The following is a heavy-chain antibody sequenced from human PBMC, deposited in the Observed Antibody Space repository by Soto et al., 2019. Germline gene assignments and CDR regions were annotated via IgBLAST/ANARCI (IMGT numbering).Heavy chain of an antibody. Sequence: EVQLLESGGGLVQPGGSLRLSCAASGFTFSTFAMTWVRQAPGQGLEWVSAISHTGYTYYVYSVKGRFTISRDNSKNMLSLQMNSLGAEDTAVYYCATLYDYIWGSYRRPPYYFDYWGQGTLVTVSS. CDR1: GFTFSTFA. J-gene: IGHJ4*02. V-gene: IGHV3-23*01. CDR2: ISHTGYT. D-gene: IGHD3-16*02. CDR3: ATLYDYIWGSYRRPPYYFDY.